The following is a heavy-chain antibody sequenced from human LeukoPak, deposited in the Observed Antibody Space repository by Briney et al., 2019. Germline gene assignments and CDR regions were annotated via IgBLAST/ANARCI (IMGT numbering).Heavy chain of an antibody. CDR3: ARQEDTSMVTFGIGAFDI. V-gene: IGHV4-34*01. D-gene: IGHD5-18*01. CDR2: INHSGST. CDR1: GVSFSGYY. Sequence: PAETLSLTCAVYGVSFSGYYWGWIRQPPGKGLEWIGEINHSGSTNYNPSLKRRVTISVDPSKNHFSLKLSSVTASDTAVYYCARQEDTSMVTFGIGAFDIWGQGTMVTVSS. J-gene: IGHJ3*02.